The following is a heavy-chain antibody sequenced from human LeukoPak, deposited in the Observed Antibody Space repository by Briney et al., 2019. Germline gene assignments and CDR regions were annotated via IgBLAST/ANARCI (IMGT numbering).Heavy chain of an antibody. CDR1: GGSFRGHY. D-gene: IGHD3-3*01. CDR3: ASGQYYDLWSGYYVD. J-gene: IGHJ1*01. Sequence: SETLSLTCAVYGGSFRGHYWMWMRQPPGKGLEWIGEINHSGSTNYNPSLESRVTISVDTSKNHFSLKLSSVTAADTAVYYCASGQYYDLWSGYYVDWGQGTLVTVSA. CDR2: INHSGST. V-gene: IGHV4-34*01.